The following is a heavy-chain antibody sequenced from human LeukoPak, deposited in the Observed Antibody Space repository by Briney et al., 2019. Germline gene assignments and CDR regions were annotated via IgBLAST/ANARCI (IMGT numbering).Heavy chain of an antibody. V-gene: IGHV1-46*03. CDR2: INPSGGST. D-gene: IGHD1-7*01. CDR1: GYTFTSYY. J-gene: IGHJ5*01. Sequence: ASVKVSCKASGYTFTSYYMHWVRQAPGQGLECMGIINPSGGSTTYAQKYQGSITMTRDTSTSTVYMELSSLRSEDTAVYYCARGDNWNWGLDSWGQGTLVTVSS. CDR3: ARGDNWNWGLDS.